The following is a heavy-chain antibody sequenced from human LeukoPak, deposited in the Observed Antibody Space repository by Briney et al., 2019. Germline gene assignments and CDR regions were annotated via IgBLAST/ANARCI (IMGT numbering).Heavy chain of an antibody. D-gene: IGHD3-10*01. V-gene: IGHV4-38-2*02. J-gene: IGHJ4*02. CDR3: ARDGGRSYSDY. CDR2: VYHSGSAH. CDR1: GYSISSGYY. Sequence: SETLSLTCAVSGYSISSGYYWGWIRQPPGKGLEWIGTVYHSGSAHYYNPSLKSRITISLDTSKNQFSLKLSSVTAADTAVYFCARDGGRSYSDYWGQGTQVTVSS.